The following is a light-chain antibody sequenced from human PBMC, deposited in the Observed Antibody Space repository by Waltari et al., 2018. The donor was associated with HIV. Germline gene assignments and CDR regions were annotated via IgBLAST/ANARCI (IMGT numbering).Light chain of an antibody. Sequence: QSALPQPASVSGSPGQSLTISCTGPSSHVGGYNYVSWYQQHPGKAPKLMIYEVSNRPSGVSNRFSGSKSGNTASLTISGLQAEDEADYYCSSYTSSSTRVFGTGTKVTVL. CDR3: SSYTSSSTRV. V-gene: IGLV2-14*01. CDR1: SSHVGGYNY. J-gene: IGLJ1*01. CDR2: EVS.